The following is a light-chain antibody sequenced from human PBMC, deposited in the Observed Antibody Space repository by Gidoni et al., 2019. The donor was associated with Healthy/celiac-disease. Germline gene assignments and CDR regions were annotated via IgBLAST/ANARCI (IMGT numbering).Light chain of an antibody. CDR3: QQGLT. CDR1: QSVSSH. J-gene: IGKJ4*01. Sequence: EIVLTQSPATLSLSPGERATLASRASQSVSSHLAWYQQKPGQAPRLLIYDASNRATGIPARFSGSGSGTDFTLTISSLEPEEVAVYYCQQGLTFGGGTKVEIK. CDR2: DAS. V-gene: IGKV3-11*01.